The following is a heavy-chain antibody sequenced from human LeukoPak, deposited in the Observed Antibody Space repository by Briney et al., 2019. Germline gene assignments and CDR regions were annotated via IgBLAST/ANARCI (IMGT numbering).Heavy chain of an antibody. CDR1: GYTLTELS. J-gene: IGHJ1*01. CDR2: FDPEDGET. V-gene: IGHV1-24*01. Sequence: GASVKVSCKVSGYTLTELSMHWVRQAPGKGLEWMGGFDPEDGETIYAQKFQGRVTMTEDTSTDTAYMELSSLRSEDTAVYYCATSYYLSGWYREEHWGQGTLVTVSS. D-gene: IGHD6-19*01. CDR3: ATSYYLSGWYREEH.